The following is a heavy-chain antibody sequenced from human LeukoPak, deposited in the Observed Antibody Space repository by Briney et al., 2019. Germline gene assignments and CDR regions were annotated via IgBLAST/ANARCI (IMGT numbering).Heavy chain of an antibody. V-gene: IGHV3-15*07. CDR1: GFPFSNAW. D-gene: IGHD1-14*01. Sequence: PGGSLILSCAASGFPFSNAWMNWVRQAPGKGLEWVGRIKSKTDGGTTDYAAPVKGRFTISRDDSKNTLYLQMNSLKTEDTAVYYCTTDFLTITGPFFDYWGQGTLVTVSS. CDR3: TTDFLTITGPFFDY. CDR2: IKSKTDGGTT. J-gene: IGHJ4*02.